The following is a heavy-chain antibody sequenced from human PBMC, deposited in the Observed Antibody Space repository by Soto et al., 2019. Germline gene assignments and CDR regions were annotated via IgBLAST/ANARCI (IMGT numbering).Heavy chain of an antibody. J-gene: IGHJ6*03. V-gene: IGHV1-69*04. Sequence: SVKVSCKASGGTVSSYTISWVRQAPGQGLERMGRIIPILGIANYAQKFQGRVTITADKSTSTAYMELSCLRSEDTAVYYCAREVVATIRDNYMDVWCKGTTVTVSS. D-gene: IGHD5-12*01. CDR3: AREVVATIRDNYMDV. CDR2: IIPILGIA. CDR1: GGTVSSYT.